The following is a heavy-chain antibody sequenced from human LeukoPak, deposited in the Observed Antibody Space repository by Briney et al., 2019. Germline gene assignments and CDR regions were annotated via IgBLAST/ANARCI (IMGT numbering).Heavy chain of an antibody. CDR3: AREGDYVWGSYRSPDY. D-gene: IGHD3-16*02. CDR1: GYTFTSYG. CDR2: ISAYNGNT. J-gene: IGHJ4*02. V-gene: IGHV1-18*01. Sequence: ASVKVSCKASGYTFTSYGISWVRQAPGQGLEWMGWISAYNGNTNYAQKLQGRVTMTTDTSTSTAYMELRSLRSDDAAVYYCAREGDYVWGSYRSPDYWGQGTLVTVSS.